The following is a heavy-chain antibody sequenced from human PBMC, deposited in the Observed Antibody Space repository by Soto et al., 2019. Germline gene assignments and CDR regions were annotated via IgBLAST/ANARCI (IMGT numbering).Heavy chain of an antibody. Sequence: SETLSLTCTVSGGSISSYYWSWIRQPPGKGLEWIGYIYYSGSTNYNPSLKSRVTISVDTSKNQFSLKLSSVTAADTAVYYCARDPNYYGSGSYVWFDPWGQGTLVTISS. J-gene: IGHJ5*02. V-gene: IGHV4-59*01. CDR2: IYYSGST. CDR3: ARDPNYYGSGSYVWFDP. CDR1: GGSISSYY. D-gene: IGHD3-10*01.